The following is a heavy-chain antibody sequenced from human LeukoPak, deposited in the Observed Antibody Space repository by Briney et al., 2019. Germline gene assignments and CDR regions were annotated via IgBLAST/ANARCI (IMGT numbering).Heavy chain of an antibody. J-gene: IGHJ4*02. D-gene: IGHD4-11*01. CDR3: AREDYSNYAPYFDY. CDR1: GFTFSQYW. V-gene: IGHV3-74*01. Sequence: PGGSLRLSCEASGFTFSQYWMHRVRQAPGKGLVWVSRIDPDGSSTNYADSVKGRFTISRDNAKNTLYLQLNSLRAEDTAVYYCAREDYSNYAPYFDYWGQGTLVTVSS. CDR2: IDPDGSST.